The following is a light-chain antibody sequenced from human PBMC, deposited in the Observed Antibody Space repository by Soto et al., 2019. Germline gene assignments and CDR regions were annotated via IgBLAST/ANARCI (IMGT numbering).Light chain of an antibody. CDR3: RQYASLPLT. V-gene: IGKV1-33*01. CDR1: QDISNY. CDR2: DAS. J-gene: IGKJ4*01. Sequence: DILMTQSPSSLSASVGDRVTITCQASQDISNYLNWYQQTPGKPPKLLIYDASNLETGDPSRFSGNGSETDFTFTIISQQHEDGATYYCRQYASLPLTFGGGTKVQIK.